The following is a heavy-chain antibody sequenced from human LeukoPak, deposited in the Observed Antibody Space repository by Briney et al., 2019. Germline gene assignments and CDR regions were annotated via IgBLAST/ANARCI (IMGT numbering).Heavy chain of an antibody. V-gene: IGHV1-69*05. CDR3: ARGKISLDILTGYPGGMDV. Sequence: ASVTVSCKASGGTFSSYAISWVRQAPGQGLEWMGGIIPIFGTANYAQKFQGRVTITTDESTSTAYMELSSLRSEDTAVYYCARGKISLDILTGYPGGMDVWGQGTTVTVSS. CDR1: GGTFSSYA. J-gene: IGHJ6*02. CDR2: IIPIFGTA. D-gene: IGHD3-9*01.